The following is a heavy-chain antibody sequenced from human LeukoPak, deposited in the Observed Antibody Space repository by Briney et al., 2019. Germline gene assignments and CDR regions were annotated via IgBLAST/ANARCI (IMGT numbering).Heavy chain of an antibody. CDR2: VSGGGDTT. CDR1: GFSFSSYA. Sequence: GGSLRLSCAASGFSFSSYAMSWVRQAPGKGLEWVSAVSGGGDTTYTADSVKGRFTISRDNSKNTIYLQMNTLITEDTALYYCAGISYSGTWPVGYWGQGTLVTVSS. D-gene: IGHD6-6*01. V-gene: IGHV3-23*01. CDR3: AGISYSGTWPVGY. J-gene: IGHJ4*02.